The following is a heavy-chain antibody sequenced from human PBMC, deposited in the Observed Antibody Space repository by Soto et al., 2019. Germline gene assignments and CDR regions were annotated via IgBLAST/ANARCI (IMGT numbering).Heavy chain of an antibody. Sequence: PGGSLRLSCAASGFTFSSYAMSWVRQAPGKGLEWVSAISGSGGSTYYADSVKGRFTISRDNSKNTLYLQMNSLRAEDTAVYYCAKDPGYGLILVGYYFDYWGQGTLVTVYS. J-gene: IGHJ4*02. CDR3: AKDPGYGLILVGYYFDY. D-gene: IGHD5-18*01. CDR2: ISGSGGST. CDR1: GFTFSSYA. V-gene: IGHV3-23*01.